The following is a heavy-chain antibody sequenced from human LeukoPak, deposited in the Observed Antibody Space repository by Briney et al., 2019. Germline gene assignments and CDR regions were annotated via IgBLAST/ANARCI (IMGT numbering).Heavy chain of an antibody. CDR3: AKDSEYSSSWPRY. CDR2: ISGSGGST. D-gene: IGHD6-13*01. CDR1: GFTFSSYA. J-gene: IGHJ4*02. Sequence: GGSLRLSCAASGFTFSSYAMSWVRQAPGKGLEWVSAISGSGGSTYYADSVKGRFTISRDNSKNTLYLQMNSLRAEDTAVYYYAKDSEYSSSWPRYWGQGTLVTVSS. V-gene: IGHV3-23*01.